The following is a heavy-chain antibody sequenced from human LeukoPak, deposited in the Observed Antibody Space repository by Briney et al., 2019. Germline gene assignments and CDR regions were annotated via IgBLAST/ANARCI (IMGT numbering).Heavy chain of an antibody. V-gene: IGHV3-23*01. Sequence: GGSLRLSCLTSGFTLSTNAMSWVRQAPGKGLEWVSSISGSGNRTYYADSVKGRFTISRDNSKNTLFLQMNSLRAEDTAVYYCAKNLYCGGGSCYPSALGMDVWGQGTTVTVSS. D-gene: IGHD2-15*01. CDR2: ISGSGNRT. CDR3: AKNLYCGGGSCYPSALGMDV. J-gene: IGHJ6*02. CDR1: GFTLSTNA.